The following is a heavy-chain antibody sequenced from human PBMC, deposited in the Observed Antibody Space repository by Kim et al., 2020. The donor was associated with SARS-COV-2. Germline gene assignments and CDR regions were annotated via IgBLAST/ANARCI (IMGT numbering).Heavy chain of an antibody. CDR1: GGSFSGYY. Sequence: SETLSLTCAVYGGSFSGYYWSWIRQPPGKGLEWIGEINHSGSTNYNPSLKSRVTISVDTSKNQFSLKLSSVTAADTAVYYCARGRYCSSTSCSAYYGMDV. V-gene: IGHV4-34*01. J-gene: IGHJ6*01. D-gene: IGHD2-2*01. CDR3: ARGRYCSSTSCSAYYGMDV. CDR2: INHSGST.